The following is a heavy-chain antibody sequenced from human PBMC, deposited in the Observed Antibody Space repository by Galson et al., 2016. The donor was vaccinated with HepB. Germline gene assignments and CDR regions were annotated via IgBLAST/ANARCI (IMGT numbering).Heavy chain of an antibody. CDR1: GFTFSSYG. CDR3: ARDFFRPTGALDI. J-gene: IGHJ3*02. CDR2: ISSSGSYI. V-gene: IGHV3-21*01. D-gene: IGHD2/OR15-2a*01. Sequence: SLRLSCAASGFTFSSYGMNWVRQAPGKGLEWASSISSSGSYINYADSVKGRFNISRDNAKNSLNLQMNSLRAEDTAVYYCARDFFRPTGALDIWGQGTMVTVSS.